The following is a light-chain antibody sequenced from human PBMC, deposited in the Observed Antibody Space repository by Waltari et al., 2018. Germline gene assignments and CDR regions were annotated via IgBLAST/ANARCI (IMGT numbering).Light chain of an antibody. Sequence: EIGFTQSPSTLALSPGERTPLSCRASQTVNNNFLAWYQQKPGQSPRLFIWGAPHRPAGVPDRFSGSGSGTDFTLTISRLEPEDFAVYYWQEYSNSPYTFGQGTKLEIK. V-gene: IGKV3-20*01. CDR1: QTVNNNF. CDR3: QEYSNSPYT. CDR2: GAP. J-gene: IGKJ2*01.